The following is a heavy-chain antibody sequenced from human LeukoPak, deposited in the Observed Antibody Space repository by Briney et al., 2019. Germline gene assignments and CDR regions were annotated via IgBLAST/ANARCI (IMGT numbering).Heavy chain of an antibody. J-gene: IGHJ4*02. D-gene: IGHD1-26*01. CDR2: ISYDGSNK. CDR1: GFTFSSYG. CDR3: ARARGRYSGSNFDY. Sequence: HPGGSLRLSCAASGFTFSSYGMHWVRQAPGKGLEWVAVISYDGSNKYYADSVKGRFTISRDNSKNTLYLQMNSLRAGDTAVYYCARARGRYSGSNFDYWGQGTLVTVSS. V-gene: IGHV3-30*03.